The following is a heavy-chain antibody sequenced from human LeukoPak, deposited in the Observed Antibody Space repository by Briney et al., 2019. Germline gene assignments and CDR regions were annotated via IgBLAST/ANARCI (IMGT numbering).Heavy chain of an antibody. V-gene: IGHV3-23*01. CDR1: GFTFSSYA. CDR2: ISGSGGST. Sequence: GGSLRLSCAASGFTFSSYAMSWVRQAPGKGLEWVSAISGSGGSTYYADSVKGRFTISRDNSKNTLYLQMNSLRAEDTAVYFCARASYFYDNSGYYYTSHDYWGQGTLVAVSS. CDR3: ARASYFYDNSGYYYTSHDY. D-gene: IGHD3-22*01. J-gene: IGHJ4*02.